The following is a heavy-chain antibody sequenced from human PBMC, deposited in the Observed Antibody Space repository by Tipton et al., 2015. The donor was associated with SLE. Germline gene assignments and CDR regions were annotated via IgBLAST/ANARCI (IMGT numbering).Heavy chain of an antibody. V-gene: IGHV4-59*11. CDR3: AGAWQGYCSGGTCYVLDY. D-gene: IGHD2-15*01. J-gene: IGHJ4*02. Sequence: GLVKPSENLSLICSVSGASISSHYWSWIRQAPGKGLEWIGYISNSETTNYNPSLKSRVTISVDTSKNQFSLKLRSVTAADTAVYYCAGAWQGYCSGGTCYVLDYWGQGTLVTVSS. CDR2: ISNSETT. CDR1: GASISSHY.